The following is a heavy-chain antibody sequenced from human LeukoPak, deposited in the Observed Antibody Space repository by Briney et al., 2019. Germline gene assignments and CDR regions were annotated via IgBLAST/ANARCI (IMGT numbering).Heavy chain of an antibody. J-gene: IGHJ6*03. Sequence: GGSLRLSCAASGFTFSSYSTNWVRQAPGKGLEWVSSISSSSSYIYYADSVKGRFTISRDNAKNSLYLQMNSLRAEDTAVYYCAREPAAFRDYMDVWGKGTTVTVSS. CDR2: ISSSSSYI. V-gene: IGHV3-21*01. CDR1: GFTFSSYS. D-gene: IGHD2-2*01. CDR3: AREPAAFRDYMDV.